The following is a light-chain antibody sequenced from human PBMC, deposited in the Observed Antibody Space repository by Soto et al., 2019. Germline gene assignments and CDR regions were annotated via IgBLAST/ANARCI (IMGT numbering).Light chain of an antibody. CDR3: QQTKSYPLA. J-gene: IGKJ4*01. V-gene: IGKV1-12*01. CDR1: QDVSNW. CDR2: AAS. Sequence: DIQMTQSPSSVSASVGDRVTITGRASQDVSNWIAWYQQRPGKAPNLLIYAASSLQTGVPSRFSGGGFGTDFTITLSSLQPDDFATYYCQQTKSYPLAFGGGTKVEIK.